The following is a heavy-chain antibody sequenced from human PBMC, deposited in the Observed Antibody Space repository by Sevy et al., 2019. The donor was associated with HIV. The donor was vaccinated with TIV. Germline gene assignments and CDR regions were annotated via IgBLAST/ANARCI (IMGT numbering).Heavy chain of an antibody. D-gene: IGHD2-2*01. CDR1: GFTFRSYW. V-gene: IGHV3-7*03. Sequence: GGSLRLSCAVSGFTFRSYWMSWVRQAPGKGLEWVANIKLDGSEKYHVDSVKGRFTISRDNAKNSLFLQMNSLRVEDTAVYYCARDCSSTSCLWGLDVWGQGTAVTVSS. CDR2: IKLDGSEK. CDR3: ARDCSSTSCLWGLDV. J-gene: IGHJ6*02.